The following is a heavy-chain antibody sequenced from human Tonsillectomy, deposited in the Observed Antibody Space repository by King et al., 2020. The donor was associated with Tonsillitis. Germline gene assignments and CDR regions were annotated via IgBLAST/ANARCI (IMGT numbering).Heavy chain of an antibody. Sequence: EVQLVESGGGVVRPGGSLRLSCAASGFTFDDYAMSWVRQAPGKGLEWVSGIHWHGDSRGYADSVKGRFTISRANAKNSLYLQMNSLRAEDTALYYCARLRGALIVVVIGAFDIWGQGTMVTVSS. J-gene: IGHJ3*02. CDR3: ARLRGALIVVVIGAFDI. D-gene: IGHD3-22*01. CDR2: IHWHGDSR. V-gene: IGHV3-20*04. CDR1: GFTFDDYA.